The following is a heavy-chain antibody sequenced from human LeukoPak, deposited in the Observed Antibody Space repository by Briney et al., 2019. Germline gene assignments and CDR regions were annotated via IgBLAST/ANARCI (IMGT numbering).Heavy chain of an antibody. D-gene: IGHD6-13*01. J-gene: IGHJ5*02. CDR2: INTDGSST. CDR1: GGSISSGGYY. Sequence: PSETLSLTCTVSGGSISSGGYYWSWIRQAPGKGLVWVSRINTDGSSTSYADSVKGRFTISRDNAKNTLYLQMNSLRAEDTAVYYCARESGIAAALDLWGQGTLVTVSS. CDR3: ARESGIAAALDL. V-gene: IGHV3-74*01.